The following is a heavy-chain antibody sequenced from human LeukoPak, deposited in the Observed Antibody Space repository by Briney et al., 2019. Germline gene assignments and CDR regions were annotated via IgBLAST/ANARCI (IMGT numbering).Heavy chain of an antibody. V-gene: IGHV3-30-3*01. CDR1: GFTFSSYA. CDR3: ARVGY. Sequence: GGSLRLSCAASGFTFSSYAMHWVRQAPGKGLEWVAVISYDGSNKYYADSVKGRFTISRDNSKNTLYLQMDSLRAEDAAVYYCARVGYWGQGTLVTVSS. J-gene: IGHJ4*02. CDR2: ISYDGSNK.